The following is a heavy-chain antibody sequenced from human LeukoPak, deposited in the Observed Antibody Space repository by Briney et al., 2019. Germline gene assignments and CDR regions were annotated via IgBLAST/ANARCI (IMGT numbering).Heavy chain of an antibody. CDR2: IYYSGST. Sequence: PSETLSLTCTVSGGSISSYYWSWIRQPPVKGLEWIGYIYYSGSTNYNPSLKSRVTISVDTSKNQFSLKLSSVTAADTAVYYCAGGVVSDAFDIWGQGTMVTVSS. J-gene: IGHJ3*02. CDR3: AGGVVSDAFDI. V-gene: IGHV4-59*01. D-gene: IGHD2-15*01. CDR1: GGSISSYY.